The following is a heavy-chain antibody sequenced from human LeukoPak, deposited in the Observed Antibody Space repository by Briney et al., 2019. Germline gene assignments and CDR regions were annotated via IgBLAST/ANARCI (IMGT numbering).Heavy chain of an antibody. J-gene: IGHJ3*02. CDR1: GGSISSYY. V-gene: IGHV4-59*08. Sequence: SETLSLTCTVSGGSISSYYLSWIRQPPGKGLEWIGYISYSGSTNYNPSLKSRVTISIETSKNQFSLKLRSVTAADTAIYYCARQGYDILTGYIDAFDIWGQGKMVTVSS. CDR3: ARQGYDILTGYIDAFDI. CDR2: ISYSGST. D-gene: IGHD3-9*01.